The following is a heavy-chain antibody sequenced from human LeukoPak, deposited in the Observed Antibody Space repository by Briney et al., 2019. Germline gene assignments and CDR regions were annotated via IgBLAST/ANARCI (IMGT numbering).Heavy chain of an antibody. Sequence: SETLSLTCAVYGGSFSGYYWSWIRQPPVKGLEWIGEINHSGSTNYNPSLKSRVTISVDTSKNQFSLKLSSVTAADTAVYYCARVRRLDRDFDYWGQGTLVTVSS. V-gene: IGHV4-34*01. CDR1: GGSFSGYY. CDR3: ARVRRLDRDFDY. J-gene: IGHJ4*02. D-gene: IGHD1-1*01. CDR2: INHSGST.